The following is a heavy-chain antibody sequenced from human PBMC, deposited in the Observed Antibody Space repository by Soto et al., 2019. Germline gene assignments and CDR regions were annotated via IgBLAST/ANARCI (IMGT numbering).Heavy chain of an antibody. D-gene: IGHD6-13*01. CDR2: IYYRGST. CDR3: ARQQLLPFYYALDV. J-gene: IGHJ6*02. V-gene: IGHV4-59*07. Sequence: QVQLQESGPGLVKPSDTLSLTCTVSGGSISGYYWSWIRQPPGKGLEYIGYIYYRGSTNYKPSLKSRVTMSVDTSRNQFSLKVNSVTAADTAVYYCARQQLLPFYYALDVWGQGTTVTVSS. CDR1: GGSISGYY.